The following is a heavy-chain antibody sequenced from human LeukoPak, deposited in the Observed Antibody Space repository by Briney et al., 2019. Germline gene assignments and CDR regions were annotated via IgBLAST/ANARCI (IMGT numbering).Heavy chain of an antibody. CDR1: GGSISSSSYY. CDR2: IYYSGST. D-gene: IGHD6-13*01. Sequence: SETLSLTCTVSGGSISSSSYYWGWIRQPPGKGLEWIGSIYYSGSTYYNPSLKSRVTISVDTSKNQFSLKLSSVTAADTAVYYCATSSSLRGVDYWGQGTLVTVSS. CDR3: ATSSSLRGVDY. V-gene: IGHV4-39*07. J-gene: IGHJ4*02.